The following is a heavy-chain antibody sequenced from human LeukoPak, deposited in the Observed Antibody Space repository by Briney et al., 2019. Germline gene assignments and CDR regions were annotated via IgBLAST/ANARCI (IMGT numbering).Heavy chain of an antibody. D-gene: IGHD3-3*01. CDR1: GYTFTNYH. V-gene: IGHV1-46*01. J-gene: IGHJ5*02. CDR3: AREAVTISALVRTQTTKRPHRFDP. CDR2: INPSGGST. Sequence: GASVKVSCKASGYTFTNYHMPWVRQAPGQGLEWMGIINPSGGSTNYAQKFQGRVTMTRDMSTNTVYMQLSSLRSEDTAVYYCAREAVTISALVRTQTTKRPHRFDPWGQGTLVTVSS.